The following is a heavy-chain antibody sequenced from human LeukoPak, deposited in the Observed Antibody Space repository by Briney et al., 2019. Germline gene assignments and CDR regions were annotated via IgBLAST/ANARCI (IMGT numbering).Heavy chain of an antibody. Sequence: GGSLRLSCAASGFTLSNHWMIWVRQAPGKGLECVANIKQDGTEKYYLDSVKGRFTISRDNAKNSLYLQMNSLRAEDTAVYYCARGRVTMVRGVRGEFDYWGQGTLVTVSS. CDR1: GFTLSNHW. V-gene: IGHV3-7*01. J-gene: IGHJ4*02. CDR2: IKQDGTEK. D-gene: IGHD3-10*01. CDR3: ARGRVTMVRGVRGEFDY.